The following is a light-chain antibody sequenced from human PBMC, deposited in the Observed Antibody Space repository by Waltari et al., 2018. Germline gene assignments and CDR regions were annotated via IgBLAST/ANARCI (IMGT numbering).Light chain of an antibody. Sequence: VLTQSPGTLSLSSVERATLSCRASQGVGKSLAWYQQRPRQAPRLLLYHASTRATGNPDRFSGSGFGTDFSLTISRLEPEDFAVYYCQKYDFLPATFGQGTTVEIK. J-gene: IGKJ1*01. CDR2: HAS. CDR1: QGVGKS. V-gene: IGKV3-20*01. CDR3: QKYDFLPAT.